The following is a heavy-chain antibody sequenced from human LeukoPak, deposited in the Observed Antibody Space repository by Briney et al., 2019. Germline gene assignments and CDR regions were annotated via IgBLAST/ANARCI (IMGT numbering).Heavy chain of an antibody. V-gene: IGHV3-48*01. CDR3: ASMVTIYYYYYMDV. D-gene: IGHD4-23*01. CDR2: ISSSSSTI. J-gene: IGHJ6*03. CDR1: GFTFSSYS. Sequence: QPGGSLRLSCAASGFTFSSYSMNWVRQAPGKGLEWVSYISSSSSTIYYADSVKGRFTISRDNAKNSLYLQMNSLRAEDTAVYYCASMVTIYYYYYMDVWGKGTTVTVSS.